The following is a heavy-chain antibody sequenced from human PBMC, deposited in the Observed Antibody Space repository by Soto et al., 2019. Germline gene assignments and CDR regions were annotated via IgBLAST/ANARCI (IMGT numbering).Heavy chain of an antibody. V-gene: IGHV3-30*18. CDR2: ISYDGSNK. D-gene: IGHD3-16*02. CDR1: GFTFSSYG. Sequence: PGGTLRLSCAASGFTFSSYGMHWVRQAPGKGLERVAVISYDGSNKYYADSVKGRFTIYRDNSKNTLYLKMNSLRGEDTVVYYFAKVSLRLWELSLLRAFDIWGQGTMVTVSS. CDR3: AKVSLRLWELSLLRAFDI. J-gene: IGHJ3*02.